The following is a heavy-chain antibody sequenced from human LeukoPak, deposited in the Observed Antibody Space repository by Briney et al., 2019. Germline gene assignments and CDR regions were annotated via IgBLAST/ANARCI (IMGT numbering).Heavy chain of an antibody. J-gene: IGHJ4*02. CDR3: ARVRWTGNYYFDY. D-gene: IGHD3/OR15-3a*01. CDR2: IYSGGTT. CDR1: GFIVSSKY. Sequence: GGSLRLSCAASGFIVSSKYMTWVRQAPGKGLEWVSVIYSGGTTYYADSVKGRFTISRDNSKNTLYLLMNSLRAEDTAVYYCARVRWTGNYYFDYWGQGTLVTVSS. V-gene: IGHV3-53*01.